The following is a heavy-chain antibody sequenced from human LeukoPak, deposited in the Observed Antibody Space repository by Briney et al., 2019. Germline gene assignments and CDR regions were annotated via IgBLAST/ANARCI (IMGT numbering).Heavy chain of an antibody. CDR1: GFTFSRYS. CDR3: AKGGGDFKYYYYMDV. Sequence: GGSLRLSCAASGFTFSRYSMNWVRQAPGKGLEWVSYISSSGSTIYYADSVKGRFTISRDNAKNSLYLQMNSLRAEDTAVYYCAKGGGDFKYYYYMDVWGKGTTVTVSS. CDR2: ISSSGSTI. D-gene: IGHD2-21*02. J-gene: IGHJ6*03. V-gene: IGHV3-48*04.